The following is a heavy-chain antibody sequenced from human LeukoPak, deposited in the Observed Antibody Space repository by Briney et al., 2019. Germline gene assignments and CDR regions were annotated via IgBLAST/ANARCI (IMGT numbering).Heavy chain of an antibody. Sequence: SVKVSCKASGGSFSSYAISWVRQAPGQGLECMGRIIPIVGIGNYAQKFQGRVTITADKSTRTAYMELSSLRSDDTAVYYCARDPHYYDSSGYGWGQGTLVTVSS. CDR3: ARDPHYYDSSGYG. D-gene: IGHD3-22*01. J-gene: IGHJ4*02. V-gene: IGHV1-69*04. CDR2: IIPIVGIG. CDR1: GGSFSSYA.